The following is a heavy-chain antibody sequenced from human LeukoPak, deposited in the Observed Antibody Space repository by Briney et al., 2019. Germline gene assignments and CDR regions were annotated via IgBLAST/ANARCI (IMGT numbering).Heavy chain of an antibody. CDR2: INSNSDKL. J-gene: IGHJ4*02. V-gene: IGHV3-48*04. Sequence: PGGSLRLSCAASGFTFRSYSMNWVRQAPGKGLEWISYINSNSDKLYYADSVKGRFTISRDNAKNSLFLQMNSLRAEDTAVYYCAEARITMVRGVMEDYWGQGTLVTVSS. CDR3: AEARITMVRGVMEDY. CDR1: GFTFRSYS. D-gene: IGHD3-10*01.